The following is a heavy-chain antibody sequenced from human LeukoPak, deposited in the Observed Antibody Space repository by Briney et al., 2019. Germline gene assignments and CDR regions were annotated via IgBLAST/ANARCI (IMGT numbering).Heavy chain of an antibody. V-gene: IGHV4-39*01. D-gene: IGHD3-16*01. Sequence: SETLSLTCTVSGGSISSSSYYWGWLRQPPGKGLEWLGSIYYSGSTYYNPSLKSRVTISEDTSKNQFFLKKRSVDAADTGVYYCARHARIMITFGGVTLNWFDPWGQGTLVTVSP. CDR2: IYYSGST. CDR1: GGSISSSSYY. CDR3: ARHARIMITFGGVTLNWFDP. J-gene: IGHJ5*02.